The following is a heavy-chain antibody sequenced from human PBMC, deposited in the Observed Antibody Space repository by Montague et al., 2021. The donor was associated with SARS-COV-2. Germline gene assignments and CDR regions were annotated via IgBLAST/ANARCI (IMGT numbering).Heavy chain of an antibody. Sequence: SETLSLTCAVYGGSFSDYYWTWIRQPPGERLEWLGEVNHNGRINNNTSPNSRLATSVDTSKNKFSLRLSSVTAADTAVYYCARGRVDTTMLLVVFTGAAHYLVSWGQGTLVSVSS. CDR2: VNHNGRI. V-gene: IGHV4-34*01. CDR3: ARGRVDTTMLLVVFTGAAHYLVS. D-gene: IGHD3-10*02. CDR1: GGSFSDYY. J-gene: IGHJ4*02.